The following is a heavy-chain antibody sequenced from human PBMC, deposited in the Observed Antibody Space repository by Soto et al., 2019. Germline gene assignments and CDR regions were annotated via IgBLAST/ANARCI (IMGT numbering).Heavy chain of an antibody. V-gene: IGHV1-3*01. CDR3: ARDLPAVAGSQNWFDP. Sequence: KFQGRVTITRDTSASTAYMELSSLRSEDTAVYYCARDLPAVAGSQNWFDPWGQGTLVTVSS. D-gene: IGHD6-19*01. J-gene: IGHJ5*02.